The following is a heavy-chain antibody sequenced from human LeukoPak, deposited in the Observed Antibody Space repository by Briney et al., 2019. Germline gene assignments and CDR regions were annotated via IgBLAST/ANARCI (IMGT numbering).Heavy chain of an antibody. CDR1: GFTFSSYA. CDR3: AKAPRHNWNDPFDY. V-gene: IGHV3-23*01. Sequence: GGSLRLSCAASGFTFSSYAMSWVRQAPGKGLEWVSAVSGRDSTSYTDSVKGRFTISRDNSKNTVYLQMNGLRAEDTAVYYCAKAPRHNWNDPFDYWGQGSLVTVAS. CDR2: VSGRDST. J-gene: IGHJ4*02. D-gene: IGHD1-1*01.